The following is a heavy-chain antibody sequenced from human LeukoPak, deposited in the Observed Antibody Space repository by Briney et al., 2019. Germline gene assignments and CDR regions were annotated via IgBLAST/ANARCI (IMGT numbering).Heavy chain of an antibody. J-gene: IGHJ4*02. Sequence: SETLSLTCTVSGGSIGSYYWSWIRQPPGKRLEWIGSIYHSGSTYYNPSLKSRVTISVDTSKNQFSLKLSSVTAADTAVYYCARVWFGELSPFDYWGQGTLVTVSS. V-gene: IGHV4-59*08. CDR1: GGSIGSYY. D-gene: IGHD3-10*01. CDR2: IYHSGST. CDR3: ARVWFGELSPFDY.